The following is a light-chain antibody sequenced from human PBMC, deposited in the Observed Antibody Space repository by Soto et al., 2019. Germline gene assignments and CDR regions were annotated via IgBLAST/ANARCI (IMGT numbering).Light chain of an antibody. CDR2: GAS. J-gene: IGKJ5*01. V-gene: IGKV3-15*01. CDR3: QQYQNWPL. Sequence: MTQSPATLSVSPGARVTLSCRTSHSVNSHVAWYQQKPGQAPRLLLYGASTRATGIPVRFTVIGFGTEFTLPISSLQSEDFAVDDCQQYQNWPLFGQGTRLEIK. CDR1: HSVNSH.